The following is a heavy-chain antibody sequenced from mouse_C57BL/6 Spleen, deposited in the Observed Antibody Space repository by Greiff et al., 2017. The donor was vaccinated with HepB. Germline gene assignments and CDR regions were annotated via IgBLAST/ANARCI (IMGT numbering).Heavy chain of an antibody. CDR2: INPNNGGT. J-gene: IGHJ2*01. CDR3: WIGYYGSSYYFDY. Sequence: EVQLQQSGPELVKPGASVKMSCKASGYTFTDYNMHWVKQSHGKSLEWIGYINPNNGGTSYNQKFKGKATLTVNKSSSTAYMELRSLTSEDSAVYYSWIGYYGSSYYFDYWGQGTTLTVSS. V-gene: IGHV1-22*01. D-gene: IGHD1-1*01. CDR1: GYTFTDYN.